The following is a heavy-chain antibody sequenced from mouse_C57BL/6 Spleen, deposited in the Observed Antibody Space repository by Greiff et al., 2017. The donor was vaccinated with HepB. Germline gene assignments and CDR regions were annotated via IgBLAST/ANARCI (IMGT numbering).Heavy chain of an antibody. CDR2: INPNNGGT. CDR3: AIYYDYDGGFAY. CDR1: GYTFTDYN. V-gene: IGHV1-18*01. D-gene: IGHD2-4*01. Sequence: EVQLQESGPELVKPGASVKIPCKASGYTFTDYNMDWVKQSHGKSLEWIGEINPNNGGTIYNQKFKGKATLTVDKSSSTAYMELRSLTSEDNAVYYCAIYYDYDGGFAYWGQGTLVTVSA. J-gene: IGHJ3*01.